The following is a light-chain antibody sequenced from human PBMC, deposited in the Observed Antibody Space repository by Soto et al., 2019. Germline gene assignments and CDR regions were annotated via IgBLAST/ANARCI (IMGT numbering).Light chain of an antibody. CDR3: SSYAGSNNWV. CDR1: SSDVGGYNY. Sequence: QSVLTQPPSASGSPGQSVTISCTGASSDVGGYNYVSWYQQHPGKAPKLMMYEVSQRPSGVPDRFSGSKSGNTASLTVSGLQAEDEADYYCSSYAGSNNWVFGGGSKLTVL. V-gene: IGLV2-8*01. CDR2: EVS. J-gene: IGLJ3*02.